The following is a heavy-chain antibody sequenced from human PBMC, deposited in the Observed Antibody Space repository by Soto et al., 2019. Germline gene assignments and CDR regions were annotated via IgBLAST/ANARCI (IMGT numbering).Heavy chain of an antibody. Sequence: ASVKVSCKASGYAFTTYYIHWVRQAPGQGLEWMGWISAYNGNTNYAQRLQGRVTMTTDTSTSTAYMELRSLRSDDTAVYYCARGDLRFLENNEYFQHWGQGTLVTVSS. V-gene: IGHV1-18*04. CDR2: ISAYNGNT. D-gene: IGHD3-3*01. CDR3: ARGDLRFLENNEYFQH. J-gene: IGHJ1*01. CDR1: GYAFTTYY.